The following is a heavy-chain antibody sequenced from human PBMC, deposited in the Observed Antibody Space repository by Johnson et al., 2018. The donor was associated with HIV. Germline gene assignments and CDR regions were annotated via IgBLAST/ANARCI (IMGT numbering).Heavy chain of an antibody. Sequence: VQLVESGGDLVQPGGSLRLSCAASGFTFSSYAMSWVRQAPGKGLEWVSVIYSGGTIYYADSVKGRFTISRDNSKNTLYLQMNSLRAEDTAVYYCARARDWNYGDIWGQGTMVTVSS. V-gene: IGHV3-66*01. CDR2: IYSGGTI. CDR3: ARARDWNYGDI. D-gene: IGHD1-7*01. CDR1: GFTFSSYA. J-gene: IGHJ3*02.